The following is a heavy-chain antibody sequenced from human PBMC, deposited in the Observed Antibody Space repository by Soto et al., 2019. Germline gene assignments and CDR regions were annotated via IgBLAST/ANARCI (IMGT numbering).Heavy chain of an antibody. CDR3: ARGHLRLRFLEWTHYYYYGMDV. V-gene: IGHV1-8*01. D-gene: IGHD3-3*01. CDR1: GYTFTSYD. J-gene: IGHJ6*02. CDR2: MNPNSGNT. Sequence: ASVKVSCKASGYTFTSYDINWVRQATGQGLEWMGWMNPNSGNTGYAQKFQGRVTMTRNTSISTAYVELSSLRSEDTAVYYCARGHLRLRFLEWTHYYYYGMDVWGQGTTVTVSS.